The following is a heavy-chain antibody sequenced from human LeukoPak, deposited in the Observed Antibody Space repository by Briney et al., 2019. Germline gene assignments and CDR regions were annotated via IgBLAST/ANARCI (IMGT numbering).Heavy chain of an antibody. J-gene: IGHJ4*02. CDR2: ISNSGTTK. CDR3: AAVIDY. V-gene: IGHV3-48*03. CDR1: GFTFSNYE. Sequence: GSLRLPCAASGFTFSNYEMNWIRQAPGKGLEWISYISNSGTTKYYADSVKGRFTISRDNAKNSLYLQMNSLRAEDTAVYYCAAVIDYWGQGTLVTVSS.